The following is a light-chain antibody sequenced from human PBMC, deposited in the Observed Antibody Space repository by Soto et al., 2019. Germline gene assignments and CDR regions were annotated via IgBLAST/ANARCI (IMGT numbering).Light chain of an antibody. CDR3: QQYGSSPPWT. CDR1: QSVYNN. V-gene: IGKV3D-15*02. Sequence: EIVMMQSPATLSVSPGERATLSCRASQSVYNNLAWYQQKPGQAPRLLIYGASTRATGIPARFSGSGSGTEFTLTISSLQSEDFAVYYCQQYGSSPPWTFGQGTKVEIK. J-gene: IGKJ1*01. CDR2: GAS.